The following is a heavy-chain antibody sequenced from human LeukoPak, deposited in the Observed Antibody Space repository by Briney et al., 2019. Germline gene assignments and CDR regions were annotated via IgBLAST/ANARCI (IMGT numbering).Heavy chain of an antibody. CDR2: INHSGST. CDR3: ASAPLRGPLAAADC. CDR1: GGDLSGFY. V-gene: IGHV4-34*01. D-gene: IGHD6-13*01. Sequence: SETLSLTCAVYGGDLSGFYRNWIRQAPWRELDWIGEINHSGSTNYNPSLKSRVTILVDTSKNQFSLKLRSVTAADTAVYYCASAPLRGPLAAADCWGQGILVTVSS. J-gene: IGHJ4*02.